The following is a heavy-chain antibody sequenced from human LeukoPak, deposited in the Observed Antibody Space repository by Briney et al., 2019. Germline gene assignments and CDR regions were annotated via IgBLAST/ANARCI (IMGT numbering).Heavy chain of an antibody. CDR2: INPSGGST. J-gene: IGHJ4*02. V-gene: IGHV1-46*01. Sequence: ASVKVSCKASGYTFTSYYMHWVRQAPGQGLEWMGIINPSGGSTSYAQKFQGRVTMTKDTSTSTVYMELSSLRSEDTAVYYCARARAGAGLDYWGQGTLVTVSS. CDR1: GYTFTSYY. D-gene: IGHD6-19*01. CDR3: ARARAGAGLDY.